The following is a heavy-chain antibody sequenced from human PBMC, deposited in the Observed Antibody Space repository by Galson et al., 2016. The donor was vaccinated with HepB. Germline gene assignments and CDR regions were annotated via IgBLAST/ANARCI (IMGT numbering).Heavy chain of an antibody. J-gene: IGHJ6*02. CDR2: ISAGSGNT. V-gene: IGHV1-3*01. CDR1: GYSFTSYD. D-gene: IGHD3-16*01. Sequence: SVKVSCKASGYSFTSYDMHWVRQSPGQRPEWMGWISAGSGNTEYSEKFQGRVTFTRDTSERTHYMELNSLTSEDTAVYYCARELIGNLDVWGQGTTVTVSS. CDR3: ARELIGNLDV.